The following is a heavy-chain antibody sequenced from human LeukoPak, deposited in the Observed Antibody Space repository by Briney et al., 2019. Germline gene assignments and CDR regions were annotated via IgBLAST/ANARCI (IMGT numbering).Heavy chain of an antibody. Sequence: PSETLSLTCTVSGGSISSGDYYWSWIRQPPGKGLEWIGYIYYSGSTNYNPSLKSRVTISVDTSKNQFSLKLSSVTAADTAVYYCARGSSSSWGALRYWGQGTLVTVSS. D-gene: IGHD6-6*01. J-gene: IGHJ4*02. CDR2: IYYSGST. CDR1: GGSISSGDYY. V-gene: IGHV4-61*08. CDR3: ARGSSSSWGALRY.